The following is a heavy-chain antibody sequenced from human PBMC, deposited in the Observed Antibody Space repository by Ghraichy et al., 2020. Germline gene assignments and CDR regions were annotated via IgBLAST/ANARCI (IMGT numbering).Heavy chain of an antibody. J-gene: IGHJ4*02. CDR1: SENVSSYV. D-gene: IGHD6-13*01. Sequence: ASVKVSCKTASENVSSYVMSWERVGPLQVLEWMGWISAYNGNTNYAQKLQGRVTMTTDTSTSTAYMELRSLRSDDTAVYYCARDRGAAAPVYYWGQGIVVTDS. CDR3: ARDRGAAAPVYY. CDR2: ISAYNGNT. V-gene: IGHV1-18*01.